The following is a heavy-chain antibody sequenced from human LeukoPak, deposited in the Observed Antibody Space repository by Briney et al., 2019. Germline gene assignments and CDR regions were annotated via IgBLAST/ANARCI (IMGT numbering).Heavy chain of an antibody. CDR2: IYTSGST. CDR1: GGSISSGSYY. Sequence: PSQTLSLTCTVSGGSISSGSYYWSWIRQPAGKGLEWIGRIYTSGSTNYNPSLKSRVTISVDTSKNQFSLKLSSVTAADTAVYYCARDSYSVPTRGSYYYYHYGMDVWGQGTTVTVSS. V-gene: IGHV4-61*02. D-gene: IGHD2-15*01. CDR3: ARDSYSVPTRGSYYYYHYGMDV. J-gene: IGHJ6*02.